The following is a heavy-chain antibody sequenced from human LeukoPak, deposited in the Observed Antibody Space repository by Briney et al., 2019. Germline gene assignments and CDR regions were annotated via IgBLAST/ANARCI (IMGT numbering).Heavy chain of an antibody. CDR1: GFTFSSYA. Sequence: GGSLRLSCAASGFTFSSYAMSWVRQAPGKGLEWVSAISGSGGSTYYADSMKGRFTISRDNSKNTLYLQMNSLRAEDTAVYYCAKAYSSGWYYFDYWGQGTLVTVSS. CDR2: ISGSGGST. D-gene: IGHD6-19*01. V-gene: IGHV3-23*01. J-gene: IGHJ4*02. CDR3: AKAYSSGWYYFDY.